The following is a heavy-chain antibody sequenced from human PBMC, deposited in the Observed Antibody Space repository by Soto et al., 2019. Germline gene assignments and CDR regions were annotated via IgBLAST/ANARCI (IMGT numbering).Heavy chain of an antibody. CDR1: GFTFSSYG. CDR3: APGGRAAAAP. J-gene: IGHJ5*02. Sequence: SLRLSCAASGFTFSSYGMHWVRQAPGKGLEWVAVISYDGSNKYYADSAKGRFTISRDNSKNTLYLQMNSLRAEDTAVYYCAPGGRAAAAPWGQGTLVTVSS. D-gene: IGHD6-13*01. CDR2: ISYDGSNK. V-gene: IGHV3-30*03.